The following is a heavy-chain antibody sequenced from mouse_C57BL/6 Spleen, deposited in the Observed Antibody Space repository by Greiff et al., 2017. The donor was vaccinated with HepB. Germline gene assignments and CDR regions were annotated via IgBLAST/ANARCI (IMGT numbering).Heavy chain of an antibody. CDR3: ARSPGSPAWFAY. V-gene: IGHV1-82*01. D-gene: IGHD1-1*01. CDR1: GYAFSSSW. J-gene: IGHJ3*01. Sequence: VQLQQSGPELVKPGASVKISCKASGYAFSSSWMNWVKQRPGKGLEWIGRIYPGDGDTNYNGKFKGKATLTADKSSSTAYMQLSSLTSEDSAVYFCARSPGSPAWFAYWGQGTLVTVSA. CDR2: IYPGDGDT.